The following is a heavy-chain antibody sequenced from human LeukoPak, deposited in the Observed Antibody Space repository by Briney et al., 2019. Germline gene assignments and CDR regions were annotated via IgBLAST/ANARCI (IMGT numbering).Heavy chain of an antibody. CDR1: GFILSTYT. J-gene: IGHJ4*02. D-gene: IGHD3-10*01. Sequence: LGGSLTLSCAASGFILSTYTMNWVRQAPGKGLEWVSYISYSGGTIYYADSVRGRFTVSRDNARNSLYLQLNSVRAEDTAVYYCARDGAYHYGTESFSFSDWGQGTLVTVSS. CDR2: ISYSGGTI. CDR3: ARDGAYHYGTESFSFSD. V-gene: IGHV3-48*03.